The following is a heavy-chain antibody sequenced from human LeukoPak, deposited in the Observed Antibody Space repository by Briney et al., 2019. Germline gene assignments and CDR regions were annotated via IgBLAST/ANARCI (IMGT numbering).Heavy chain of an antibody. CDR1: GGSISSSNW. CDR2: IYHSGST. D-gene: IGHD4-17*01. J-gene: IGHJ5*02. Sequence: SGTLSLTCAVSGGSISSSNWWSWVRQPPGKGLEWIGEIYHSGSTNYNPSLKSRVTISVDRSKNQFSLKLSSVTAADTAVYYCARYYGDYLNWFDPWGQGTLVTVSS. V-gene: IGHV4-4*02. CDR3: ARYYGDYLNWFDP.